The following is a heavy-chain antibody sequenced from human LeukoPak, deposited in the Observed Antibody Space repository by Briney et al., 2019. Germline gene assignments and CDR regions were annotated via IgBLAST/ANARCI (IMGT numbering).Heavy chain of an antibody. CDR2: INHSGST. CDR3: ARVHYIAVAGNNYYYGMDV. J-gene: IGHJ6*02. D-gene: IGHD6-19*01. Sequence: SETLSLTCAVYGGSFSGYYWSWIRQPPGKGLEWIGEINHSGSTNYNPSLKSRVTISVDTSKNQFSLKLSSVTAADTAVYYCARVHYIAVAGNNYYYGMDVWGQGTTVTVSS. V-gene: IGHV4-34*01. CDR1: GGSFSGYY.